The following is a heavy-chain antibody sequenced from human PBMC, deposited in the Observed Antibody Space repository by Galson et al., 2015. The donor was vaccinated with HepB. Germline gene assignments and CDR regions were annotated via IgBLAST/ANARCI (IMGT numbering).Heavy chain of an antibody. CDR3: ARRNGNDWFDP. J-gene: IGHJ5*02. V-gene: IGHV7-4-1*02. CDR1: GYNFNRYA. CDR2: INTDTGNP. Sequence: SVKVSCKASGYNFNRYAMNWVRQAPGQGLEWMGLINTDTGNPTYAQAFTGRFVSSLDTSVSTAYLQINSLKAEDTAVYYCARRNGNDWFDPWGQGTLVTVSS. D-gene: IGHD5-24*01.